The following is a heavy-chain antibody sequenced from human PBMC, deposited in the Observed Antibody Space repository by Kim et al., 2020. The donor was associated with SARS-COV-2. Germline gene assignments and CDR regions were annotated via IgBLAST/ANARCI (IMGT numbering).Heavy chain of an antibody. CDR1: GFTFSSYV. Sequence: GGSLRLSCAASGFTFSSYVMMWVRQAPGKGLEWVSGISGSGDSTYYADSVKGRFTISRDNSKSTLSLQMNNLEAEDTAVYYCATVGYTTAGVSDYWGQG. V-gene: IGHV3-23*01. CDR3: ATVGYTTAGVSDY. D-gene: IGHD6-13*01. J-gene: IGHJ4*02. CDR2: ISGSGDST.